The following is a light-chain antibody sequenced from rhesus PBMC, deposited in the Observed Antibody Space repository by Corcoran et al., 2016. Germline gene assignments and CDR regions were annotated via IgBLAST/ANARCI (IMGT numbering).Light chain of an antibody. CDR1: QGISKY. CDR3: QQHSSYPLT. J-gene: IGKJ4*01. CDR2: DAF. V-gene: IGKV1-25*01. Sequence: DIQMTQSPSSLSASAGDTVTITCQASQGISKYLSWYQQKPGKAPKLLIYDAFTLQSGVPSRFSGSGSGTEFSLTISSLQPEDFATFYCQQHSSYPLTFGGGTKVELK.